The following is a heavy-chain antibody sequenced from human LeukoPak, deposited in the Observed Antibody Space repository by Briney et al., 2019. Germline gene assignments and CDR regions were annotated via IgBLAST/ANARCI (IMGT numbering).Heavy chain of an antibody. CDR1: GFTFSSYS. Sequence: GGSLRLSCAASGFTFSSYSMNWVRQAPGKGLEWVSPISSSSSYIYYADSVKGRFTISRDNAKNSLYLQMNSLRAEDTAVYYCARDRSGDHIAVAGPGGMDVWGQGTTVTVSS. CDR2: ISSSSSYI. J-gene: IGHJ6*02. D-gene: IGHD6-19*01. V-gene: IGHV3-21*01. CDR3: ARDRSGDHIAVAGPGGMDV.